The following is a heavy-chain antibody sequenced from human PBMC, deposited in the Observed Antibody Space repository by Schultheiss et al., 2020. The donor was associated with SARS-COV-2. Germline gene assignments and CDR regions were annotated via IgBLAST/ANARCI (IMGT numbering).Heavy chain of an antibody. J-gene: IGHJ4*02. CDR2: IYYSGST. CDR1: GGSISSSSYY. Sequence: SETLSLTCTVSGGSISSSSYYWGWIRQPPGKGLEWIGRIYYSGSTYYNPSLKSRVTIPVDTSKNQFSLKLSSVTAADTAVYYCATPYGDYYTFDYWGQGTVVTV. D-gene: IGHD4-17*01. V-gene: IGHV4-39*01. CDR3: ATPYGDYYTFDY.